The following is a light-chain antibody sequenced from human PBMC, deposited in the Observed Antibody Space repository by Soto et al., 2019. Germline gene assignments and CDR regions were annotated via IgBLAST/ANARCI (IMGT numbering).Light chain of an antibody. J-gene: IGKJ2*01. CDR1: QSVIRSFNNKSY. CDR3: QHFSGTPYT. V-gene: IGKV4-1*01. Sequence: DIVMTQSPDSLAVSLGERATINCRSSQSVIRSFNNKSYLAWYQQKPGQPPKLLINWASARESGVPDRFSGSWSGTDFTLTISSLQAEDVAVYYCQHFSGTPYTFGQGTRLEIK. CDR2: WAS.